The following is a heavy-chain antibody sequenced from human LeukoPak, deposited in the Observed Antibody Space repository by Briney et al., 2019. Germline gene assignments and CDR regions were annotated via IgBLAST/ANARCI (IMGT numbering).Heavy chain of an antibody. CDR1: GYTFTSYG. J-gene: IGHJ4*02. CDR3: ARLRAAPAAIESAHFRSDY. D-gene: IGHD2-2*01. CDR2: ISAYNGNT. Sequence: ASVKVSCKASGYTFTSYGISWVRQAPGQGLEWMGWISAYNGNTNYAQKLQGRVTMTTDTSTSTAYTELRSLRSDDTAVYYCARLRAAPAAIESAHFRSDYWGQGTLVTVSS. V-gene: IGHV1-18*01.